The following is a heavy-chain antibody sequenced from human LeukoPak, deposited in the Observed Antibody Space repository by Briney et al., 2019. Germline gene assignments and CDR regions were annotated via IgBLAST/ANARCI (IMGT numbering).Heavy chain of an antibody. CDR3: ARVNTPEDAFDI. Sequence: GGSLRLSCAASGFTFSSYAMHWVRQAPGKGLEWVAVISYDGSNKYYADSVKGRFTTSRDNSKNTLYLQMNSLRAEDTAVYYCARVNTPEDAFDIWGQGTMVTVSS. CDR1: GFTFSSYA. CDR2: ISYDGSNK. D-gene: IGHD1-14*01. V-gene: IGHV3-30-3*01. J-gene: IGHJ3*02.